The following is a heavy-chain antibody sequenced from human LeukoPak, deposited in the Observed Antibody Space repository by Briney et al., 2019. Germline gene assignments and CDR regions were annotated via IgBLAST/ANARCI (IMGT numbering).Heavy chain of an antibody. J-gene: IGHJ3*02. CDR2: ISAYNGNT. CDR3: ARGVMYYDILTGYYPDDAFDI. D-gene: IGHD3-9*01. CDR1: GYTFTSYG. Sequence: ASVKVSCKASGYTFTSYGISWVRQAPGQGLEWMGWISAYNGNTNYAQKLQGRVTMTTDTSTSTAYMELRSLRSDDTAVYYCARGVMYYDILTGYYPDDAFDIWGQGTMVTVSS. V-gene: IGHV1-18*01.